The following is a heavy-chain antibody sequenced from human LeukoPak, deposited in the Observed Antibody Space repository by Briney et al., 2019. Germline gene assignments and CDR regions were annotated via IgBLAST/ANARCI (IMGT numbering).Heavy chain of an antibody. Sequence: GGSLRLSCAASGFTFSSYSMNWVRQAPGKGLEWVSYISSSSSTIYYADSVKGRFTISRDNAKNSLYLQMNSLRAEDTAVYYCARDLRPDVDIVASGAFDIWGQGTMVTVSS. J-gene: IGHJ3*02. CDR3: ARDLRPDVDIVASGAFDI. CDR1: GFTFSSYS. D-gene: IGHD5-12*01. V-gene: IGHV3-48*04. CDR2: ISSSSSTI.